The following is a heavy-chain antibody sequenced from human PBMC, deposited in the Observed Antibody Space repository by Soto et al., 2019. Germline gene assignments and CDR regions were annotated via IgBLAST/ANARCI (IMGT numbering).Heavy chain of an antibody. CDR1: GFTFDDYT. D-gene: IGHD6-6*01. J-gene: IGHJ6*02. Sequence: GGSLRLSCAASGFTFDDYTMHWVRQAPGKGLEWVSLISWDGGSTYYADSVKGRFTISRDNSKNSLYLQMNSLRTEDTALYYCAKDSAKPSIAARPGNYYYGMDVWGQGTTVTVSS. CDR2: ISWDGGST. V-gene: IGHV3-43*01. CDR3: AKDSAKPSIAARPGNYYYGMDV.